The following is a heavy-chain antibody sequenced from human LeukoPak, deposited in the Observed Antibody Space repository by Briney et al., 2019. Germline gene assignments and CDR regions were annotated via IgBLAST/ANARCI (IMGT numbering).Heavy chain of an antibody. CDR3: ARTYDYDSSGYYSYDAFDI. CDR2: INHSGST. D-gene: IGHD3-22*01. J-gene: IGHJ3*02. Sequence: PSETLSLTCAVYGGSFSGYYWSWIRHPPGKGLEWIGEINHSGSTNYNPSLKSRVTISVDTSKNQFSLKLSSVTAADTAVYYCARTYDYDSSGYYSYDAFDIWGQGTMVTVSS. CDR1: GGSFSGYY. V-gene: IGHV4-34*01.